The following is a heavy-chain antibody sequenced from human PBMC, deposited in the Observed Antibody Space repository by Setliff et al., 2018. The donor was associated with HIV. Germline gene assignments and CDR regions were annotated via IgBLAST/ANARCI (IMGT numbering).Heavy chain of an antibody. CDR2: ISYDGSNK. Sequence: GGSLRLSCTASGFTFGDYAMSWVRQAPGKGLGWVAGISYDGSNKYYTDSVKGRFTISRDNSKNTLYLQMNSLGAEDSAVYYCAREVAADGTYFDYWGQGALVTVSS. CDR3: AREVAADGTYFDY. V-gene: IGHV3-30*04. CDR1: GFTFGDYA. D-gene: IGHD6-13*01. J-gene: IGHJ4*01.